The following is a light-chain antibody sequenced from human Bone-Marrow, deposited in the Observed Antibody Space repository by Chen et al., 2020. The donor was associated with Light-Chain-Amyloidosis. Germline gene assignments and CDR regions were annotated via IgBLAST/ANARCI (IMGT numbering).Light chain of an antibody. V-gene: IGLV1-44*01. Sequence: QSVLTQPPSASGTPGQSVTIPFSGSSSNIGSNSVNWYQQLPGTAPKLLIYTTNQRPSGVPARFSGSKSGTSASLAISGLQSGDEGDYYCAAWDDSLDGSYVFGTGTKVTVL. J-gene: IGLJ1*01. CDR1: SSNIGSNS. CDR2: TTN. CDR3: AAWDDSLDGSYV.